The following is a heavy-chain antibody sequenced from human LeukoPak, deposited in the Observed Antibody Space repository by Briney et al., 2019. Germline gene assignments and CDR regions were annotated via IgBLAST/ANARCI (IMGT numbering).Heavy chain of an antibody. CDR1: GFTFSSYS. J-gene: IGHJ4*02. V-gene: IGHV3-21*01. Sequence: GSLRLSFAASGFTFSSYSMNWVRQAPGKGLEWVSSISSSSSYIYYADSVKGRFTISRDNAKNSLYLQMNSLRAEDTAVYYCARVQGSWVSEDSGNWGKGTLVTVSS. CDR3: ARVQGSWVSEDSGN. D-gene: IGHD2-15*01. CDR2: ISSSSSYI.